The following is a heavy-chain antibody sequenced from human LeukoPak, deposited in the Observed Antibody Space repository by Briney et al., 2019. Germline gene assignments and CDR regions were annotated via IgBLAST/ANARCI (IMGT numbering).Heavy chain of an antibody. D-gene: IGHD6-13*01. CDR2: ISSTSIYT. CDR1: GFTFSDYY. J-gene: IGHJ4*02. V-gene: IGHV3-11*05. CDR3: AREDGYSSSWYSDY. Sequence: GGSLRLSCAASGFTFSDYYMSWIRQAPGKGLEWVSDISSTSIYTNYADSVKGRFTISRDNAKNSLYLQTNSLRAEDTAVYYCAREDGYSSSWYSDYWGQGTLVTVSS.